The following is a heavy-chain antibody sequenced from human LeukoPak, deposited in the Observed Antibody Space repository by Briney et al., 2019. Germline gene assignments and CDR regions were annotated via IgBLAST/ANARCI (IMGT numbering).Heavy chain of an antibody. V-gene: IGHV1-18*01. CDR3: ASMDTAMAIFDY. D-gene: IGHD5-18*01. CDR1: GYTFTSYG. J-gene: IGHJ4*02. Sequence: ASVKVSCKASGYTFTSYGIRWVRQAPGQGLEWMGWISAYNGNTNYAQKLQGRVTMTTDTSTSTAYMELRSLRSDDTAVYYCASMDTAMAIFDYWGQGTLVTVSS. CDR2: ISAYNGNT.